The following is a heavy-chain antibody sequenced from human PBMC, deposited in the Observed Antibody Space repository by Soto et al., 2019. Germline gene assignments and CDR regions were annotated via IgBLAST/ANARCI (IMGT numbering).Heavy chain of an antibody. CDR3: AMVDVYVTPSPQDV. J-gene: IGHJ6*02. CDR1: GYIFTSYG. Sequence: QVQLVQSGAKVKNPGASVKVSCKTSGYIFTSYGIGWARQAPGQGLEWMGWINTYNGKTNYAQNLQGRVTLTTDTSTSTAYMELRSLRSNDTAIYYCAMVDVYVTPSPQDVWGQGTMVTVSS. D-gene: IGHD3-16*01. CDR2: INTYNGKT. V-gene: IGHV1-18*01.